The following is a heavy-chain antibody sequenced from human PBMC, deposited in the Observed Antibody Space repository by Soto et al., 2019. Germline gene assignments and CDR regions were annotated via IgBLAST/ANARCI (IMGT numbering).Heavy chain of an antibody. CDR3: ARSDGRY. CDR1: GGSFSGYY. Sequence: SETLSLTCAVFGGSFSGYYWSWIRQPPGKGLEWIGEINHSGSTNYNPSLKSRVTISVDTSKNQFSLKLSSVTAADTAVYYCARSDGRYWGQGTLVTVSS. J-gene: IGHJ4*02. CDR2: INHSGST. V-gene: IGHV4-34*01.